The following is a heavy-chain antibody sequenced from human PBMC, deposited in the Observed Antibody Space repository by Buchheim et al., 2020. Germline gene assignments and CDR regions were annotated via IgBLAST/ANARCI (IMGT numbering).Heavy chain of an antibody. CDR1: GFTFSNAW. CDR3: TTAYYYGSGSYYKPLYYFDY. Sequence: EVQLVESGGGLVKPGGSLRLSCAASGFTFSNAWMSWVRQAPGKGLEWVGRIKSKTDGGTTDYAAPVKGSFTIPRDDSKNTLYLQMNSLKTEDTAVYYCTTAYYYGSGSYYKPLYYFDYWGQGTL. D-gene: IGHD3-10*01. CDR2: IKSKTDGGTT. J-gene: IGHJ4*02. V-gene: IGHV3-15*01.